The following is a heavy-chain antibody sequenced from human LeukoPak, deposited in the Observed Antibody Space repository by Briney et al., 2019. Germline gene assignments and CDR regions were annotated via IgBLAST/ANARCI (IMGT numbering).Heavy chain of an antibody. CDR2: INAGNGNT. D-gene: IGHD3-22*01. CDR3: ARDDSSGGFDY. J-gene: IGHJ4*02. CDR1: GYTFTSYA. V-gene: IGHV1-3*01. Sequence: ASVKVSCKASGYTFTSYAMHWVRQAPGQRLEWMGWINAGNGNTKYSQKFQGRVTITRDTSASTAYMELSSLRPEDTAVYYCARDDSSGGFDYWGQGTLGTVSS.